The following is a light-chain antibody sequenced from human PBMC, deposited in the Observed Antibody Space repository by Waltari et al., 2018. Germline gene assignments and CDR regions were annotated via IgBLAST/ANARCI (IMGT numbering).Light chain of an antibody. CDR2: AAS. V-gene: IGKV1-39*01. J-gene: IGKJ4*01. Sequence: DIQMTQSPSSLSASVGDRVTITCRASQSISSYLNWYQQKPGKAPKLLIYAASSVQSGVPSRFSGTGSATHFTLTISSPQPADSATYYCQHSYSTPLTFGRRTNLEIK. CDR3: QHSYSTPLT. CDR1: QSISSY.